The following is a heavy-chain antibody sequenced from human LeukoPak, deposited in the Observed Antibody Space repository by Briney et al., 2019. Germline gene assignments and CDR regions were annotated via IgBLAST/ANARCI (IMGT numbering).Heavy chain of an antibody. D-gene: IGHD3-10*01. CDR3: ARSGYYGSGSYSRHFDY. V-gene: IGHV4-30-2*01. CDR1: GGSISSGGYS. CDR2: IYHSGST. Sequence: SQTLSLTCTVSGGSISSGGYSWNWIRQPPGKGLEWIGYIYHSGSTYYNPSLKSRVTISVDRSKNQFSLKLSSVTAADTAVYYCARSGYYGSGSYSRHFDYWGQGTLVTVSS. J-gene: IGHJ4*02.